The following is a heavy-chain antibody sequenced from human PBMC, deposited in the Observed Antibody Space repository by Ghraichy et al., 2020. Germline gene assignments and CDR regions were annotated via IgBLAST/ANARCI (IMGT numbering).Heavy chain of an antibody. CDR1: GFSFVSSG. CDR2: IKEDGSGT. D-gene: IGHD6-13*01. Sequence: GGSLRLSCAASGFSFVSSGMLWVRQAPGKGLEWVANIKEDGSGTYYADSVKGRFTIFRDNAKNSLFLQMGSLRAEDTALYYCARHIAACSWGGWAEYFDLRRRRTPLTVAS. CDR3: ARHIAACSWGGWAEYFDL. V-gene: IGHV3-7*03. J-gene: IGHJ2*01.